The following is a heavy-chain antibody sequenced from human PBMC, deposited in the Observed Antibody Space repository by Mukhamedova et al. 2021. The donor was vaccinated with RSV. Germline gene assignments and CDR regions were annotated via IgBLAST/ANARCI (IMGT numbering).Heavy chain of an antibody. CDR2: IYYTGSS. Sequence: GKGLEWIGYIYYTGSSNYNPSLESRVSISVDTSKRQFSLKLSSVTAADTAVYYCARAGTYGSGRYFTLGYWGPGTLVTVSS. J-gene: IGHJ4*02. D-gene: IGHD3-10*01. CDR3: ARAGTYGSGRYFTLGY. V-gene: IGHV4-59*13.